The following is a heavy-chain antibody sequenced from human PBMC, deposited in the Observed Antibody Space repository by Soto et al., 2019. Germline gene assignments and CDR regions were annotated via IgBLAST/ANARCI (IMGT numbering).Heavy chain of an antibody. V-gene: IGHV3-21*04. D-gene: IGHD3-9*01. CDR2: ISTGSSYI. J-gene: IGHJ6*04. Sequence: PGGSLRLSCAASGFPFSSYMMNWVRQSPGRGLEWVSTISTGSSYIYYADSVQGRFSIYRDNSKNSLYLQMNSLRADDTAVYYCARHRHIDYPPMDVWGKGTTVTVSS. CDR3: ARHRHIDYPPMDV. CDR1: GFPFSSYM.